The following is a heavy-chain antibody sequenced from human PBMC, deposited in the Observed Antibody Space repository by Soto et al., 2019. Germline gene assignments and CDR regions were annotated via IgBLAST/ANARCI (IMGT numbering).Heavy chain of an antibody. CDR3: ARDLTPGGADV. CDR1: GLTFDEHV. CDR2: IFWSGGSV. D-gene: IGHD4-17*01. Sequence: EVQLVESGGGLVQPGRSLRLSCVVSGLTFDEHVMHWVRQGPGKGLEWVSGIFWSGGSVGYADSVKGRFTVSRDKAKNSLYLQMDSLRDEDTALYYCARDLTPGGADVWGQGTTVTVSS. J-gene: IGHJ6*02. V-gene: IGHV3-9*01.